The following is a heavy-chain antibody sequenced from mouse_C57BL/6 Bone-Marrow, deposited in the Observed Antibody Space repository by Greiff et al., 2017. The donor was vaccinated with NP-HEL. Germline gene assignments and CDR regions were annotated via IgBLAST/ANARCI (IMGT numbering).Heavy chain of an antibody. CDR2: ISSGSSTI. CDR1: GFTFSDYG. CDR3: ARGDSLTTVVATDYFDY. Sequence: EVKLVESGGGLVKPGGSLKLSCAASGFTFSDYGMHWVRQAPEKGLEWVAYISSGSSTIYYADTVKGRFTISRDNAKNTLFLQMTSLRSEDTAMYYCARGDSLTTVVATDYFDYWGQGTTLAVSS. D-gene: IGHD1-1*01. V-gene: IGHV5-17*01. J-gene: IGHJ2*01.